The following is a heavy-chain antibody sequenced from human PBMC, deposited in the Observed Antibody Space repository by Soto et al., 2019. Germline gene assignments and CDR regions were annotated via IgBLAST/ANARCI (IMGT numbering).Heavy chain of an antibody. V-gene: IGHV4-30-4*01. CDR2: IYYSGST. D-gene: IGHD3-22*01. Sequence: PSETLSLTCTVSGGSISSGDYYWSWIRQPPGKGLEWIGYIYYSGSTYYNPSLKSRVTISVDTSKSQFSLKLSSVTAADTAVYYCAREAPVMGSGYLRSLFAWFDPWGQGTLVTVSS. CDR3: AREAPVMGSGYLRSLFAWFDP. J-gene: IGHJ5*02. CDR1: GGSISSGDYY.